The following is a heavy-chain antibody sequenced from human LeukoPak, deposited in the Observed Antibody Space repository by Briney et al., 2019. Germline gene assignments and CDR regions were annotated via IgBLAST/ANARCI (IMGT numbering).Heavy chain of an antibody. Sequence: SETLSLTCTVSGDSISSYYWTWLRQPPGRGLEWIGFISYTGSTNYSPSLKSRVTISLETSNNQFSLKLSSVTAADTAVYYRARGRDAYKFDYWGQGTLVTVSS. D-gene: IGHD5-24*01. CDR3: ARGRDAYKFDY. V-gene: IGHV4-59*01. CDR1: GDSISSYY. J-gene: IGHJ4*02. CDR2: ISYTGST.